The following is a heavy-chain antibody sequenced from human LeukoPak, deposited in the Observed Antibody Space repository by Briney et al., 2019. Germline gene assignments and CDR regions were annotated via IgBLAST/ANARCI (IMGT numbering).Heavy chain of an antibody. V-gene: IGHV1-69*13. CDR3: ARALYGGGDAFDI. CDR2: IIPIFGTA. J-gene: IGHJ3*02. CDR1: GGTFSSYA. D-gene: IGHD4-23*01. Sequence: SVKVSCKASGGTFSSYAISWVRQAPGQGLGWMGGIIPIFGTANYAQKFQGRVTITADESTSTAYMELSSLRSEDTAVYYCARALYGGGDAFDIWGQGTMVTVSS.